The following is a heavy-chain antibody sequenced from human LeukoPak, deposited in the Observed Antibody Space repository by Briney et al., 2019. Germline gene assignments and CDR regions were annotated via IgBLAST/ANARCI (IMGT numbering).Heavy chain of an antibody. CDR2: ISYDGSNK. J-gene: IGHJ4*02. CDR3: AKDDGIAAAGNFDY. D-gene: IGHD6-13*01. CDR1: GFTFSSYG. V-gene: IGHV3-30*18. Sequence: QTGGSLRLSCAASGFTFSSYGMHWVRQAPGKGLEWVAVISYDGSNKYYADSVKGRFTISRDNSKNTLYLQMNSLRAEDTAVYYCAKDDGIAAAGNFDYWGQGTLVTVSS.